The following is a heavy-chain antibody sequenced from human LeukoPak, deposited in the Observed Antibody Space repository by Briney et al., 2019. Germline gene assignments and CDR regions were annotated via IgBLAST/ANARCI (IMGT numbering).Heavy chain of an antibody. D-gene: IGHD5/OR15-5a*01. CDR1: GYTFTDTY. CDR3: TTDVAYSTKSDYTDI. J-gene: IGHJ6*03. V-gene: IGHV1-69-2*01. CDR2: IDPEDGEA. Sequence: GASVKVSCKASGYTFTDTYMHWVQQAPGKGLEWVGRIDPEDGEAVYAEKFQDRVTMTADTSSDTAYMELISLRSEDTATYFCTTDVAYSTKSDYTDIWGKGTTVTVSS.